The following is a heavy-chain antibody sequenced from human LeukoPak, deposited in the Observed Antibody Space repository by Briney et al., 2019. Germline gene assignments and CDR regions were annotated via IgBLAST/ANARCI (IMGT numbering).Heavy chain of an antibody. J-gene: IGHJ6*02. D-gene: IGHD6-13*01. CDR1: GGSFSGYY. CDR3: ASAPGYSSSWYRSGYGMDV. V-gene: IGHV4-59*01. CDR2: IYYSGST. Sequence: SETLSLTCAVYGGSFSGYYWSWIRQPPGKGLEWIGYIYYSGSTNYNPSLKSRVTISVDTSKNQFSLKLSSVTAADTAVYYCASAPGYSSSWYRSGYGMDVWGQGTTVTVSS.